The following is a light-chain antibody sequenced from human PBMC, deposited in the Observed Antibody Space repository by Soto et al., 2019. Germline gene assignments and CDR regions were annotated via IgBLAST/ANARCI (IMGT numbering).Light chain of an antibody. Sequence: EIVMTQSPVTLSVSPGERATLSCRASQSVSRNLAWYQQKPGQAPRLLIYGAYNRATGIPPRFSGSGSGTDFTLTISSLEPEDSAVYYCQQRHMWPITFGQGTRLEI. CDR1: QSVSRN. CDR3: QQRHMWPIT. CDR2: GAY. J-gene: IGKJ5*01. V-gene: IGKV3-11*01.